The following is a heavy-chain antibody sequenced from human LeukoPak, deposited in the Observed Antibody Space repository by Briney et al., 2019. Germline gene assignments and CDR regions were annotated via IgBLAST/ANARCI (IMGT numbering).Heavy chain of an antibody. V-gene: IGHV4-31*03. CDR1: GGSISRGGYY. Sequence: SQTLSLTCTVSGGSISRGGYYWSWIRQHPGKGLEWIGYIYYSGSTYYNPSLKSRVTISVDTSKNQFSLKLSSVTAADTAVYYCAREGPYSGSYDYWGQGTLVTVSS. D-gene: IGHD1-26*01. J-gene: IGHJ4*02. CDR2: IYYSGST. CDR3: AREGPYSGSYDY.